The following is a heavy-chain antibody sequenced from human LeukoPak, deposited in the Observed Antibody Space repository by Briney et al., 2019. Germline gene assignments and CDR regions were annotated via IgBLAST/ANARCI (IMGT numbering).Heavy chain of an antibody. Sequence: SETLSLTCAVYGGSFSGYYWSWIRQPPGKGLEWIGEINHSGSTYYNPSLKSRVIISVDTSKNQFSLKLSSVTAADTAVYYCARPPQNYYDSSGYYYWGQGTLVTVSS. D-gene: IGHD3-22*01. CDR3: ARPPQNYYDSSGYYY. J-gene: IGHJ4*02. V-gene: IGHV4-34*01. CDR1: GGSFSGYY. CDR2: INHSGST.